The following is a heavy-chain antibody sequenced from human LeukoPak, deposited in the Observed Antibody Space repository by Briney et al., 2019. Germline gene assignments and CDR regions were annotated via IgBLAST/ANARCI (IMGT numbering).Heavy chain of an antibody. J-gene: IGHJ4*02. CDR1: GFTFRNYG. Sequence: GGPLRLSCAASGFTFRNYGMKWVRQAPGKGLEWVAVISHDGTVKYYADSVKGRFTISRDDSTTTLILQMNSLRVEDTAVYFCAKEGSEFSSSFLDYWGQGTLVTVSS. V-gene: IGHV3-30*18. CDR2: ISHDGTVK. CDR3: AKEGSEFSSSFLDY. D-gene: IGHD2-2*01.